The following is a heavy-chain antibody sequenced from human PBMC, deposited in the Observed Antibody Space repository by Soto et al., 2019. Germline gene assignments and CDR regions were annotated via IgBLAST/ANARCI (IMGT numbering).Heavy chain of an antibody. V-gene: IGHV1-2*02. Sequence: GGPVKGFCKASGYTFTRYYIHWVRQAPGQGLEGMGWINPNSGGTNYAQKFQGRVTMTRDTSISTAYMELSRLRSDDTAVYYCARQVAARPNWFDPWGQGTLVTVSS. CDR3: ARQVAARPNWFDP. J-gene: IGHJ5*02. D-gene: IGHD6-6*01. CDR1: GYTFTRYY. CDR2: INPNSGGT.